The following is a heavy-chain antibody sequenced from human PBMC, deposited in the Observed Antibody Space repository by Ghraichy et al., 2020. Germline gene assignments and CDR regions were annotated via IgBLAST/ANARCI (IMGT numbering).Heavy chain of an antibody. J-gene: IGHJ6*02. CDR2: INHSGST. D-gene: IGHD3-9*01. V-gene: IGHV4-34*01. CDR3: ARGPKLDVLRYFDWLSKDYYYGMDV. Sequence: SQTLSLTCAVYGGSFSGYYWSWIRQPPGKGLEWIGEINHSGSTNYNPSLKSRVTISVDTSKNQFSLKLSSVTAADTAVYYCARGPKLDVLRYFDWLSKDYYYGMDVWGQGTTVTVSS. CDR1: GGSFSGYY.